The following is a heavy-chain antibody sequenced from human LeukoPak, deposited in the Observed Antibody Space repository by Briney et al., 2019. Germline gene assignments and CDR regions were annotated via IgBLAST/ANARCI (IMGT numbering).Heavy chain of an antibody. V-gene: IGHV1-69*13. J-gene: IGHJ4*02. Sequence: SVKVSCKASGGTFSSYAISWLRQAPGQGLEWMGGIIPIFGTANYAQKFQGRVTITADESTSTAYMELSSLRSEDTAVYYCARGLMGYYYDSSGLFTPHYFDYWGQGTLVTVSS. CDR3: ARGLMGYYYDSSGLFTPHYFDY. CDR1: GGTFSSYA. D-gene: IGHD3-22*01. CDR2: IIPIFGTA.